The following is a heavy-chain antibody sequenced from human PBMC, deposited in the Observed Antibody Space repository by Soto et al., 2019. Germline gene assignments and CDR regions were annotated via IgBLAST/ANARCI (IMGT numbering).Heavy chain of an antibody. J-gene: IGHJ4*02. D-gene: IGHD6-19*01. V-gene: IGHV3-23*01. CDR1: GFTFSSYA. Sequence: EVQLLESVGGLVQPGRSLRLSCAASGFTFSSYAMNWVRQAPGKGLEWVSAMSGTGGSTYYADSVKGRFTISRDNSKNTLDLQMNSLRVEDTAVFYCAKAGFSSGWSPSYFDYWGQGTLVTVSS. CDR3: AKAGFSSGWSPSYFDY. CDR2: MSGTGGST.